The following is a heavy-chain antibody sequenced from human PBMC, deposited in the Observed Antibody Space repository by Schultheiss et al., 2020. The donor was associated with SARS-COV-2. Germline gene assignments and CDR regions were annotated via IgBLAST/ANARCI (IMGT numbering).Heavy chain of an antibody. J-gene: IGHJ6*04. V-gene: IGHV4-38-2*01. D-gene: IGHD3-10*01. CDR1: GYSISSGYY. CDR2: IYHSGST. Sequence: SETLSLTCAVSGYSISSGYYWGWIRQPPGKGLEWIGSIYHSGSTYYNPSLKSRVTISVDTSKNQFSLKLSSVTAADTAVYYCARVDYYGSGSYSMDVWGKGTTVTVSS. CDR3: ARVDYYGSGSYSMDV.